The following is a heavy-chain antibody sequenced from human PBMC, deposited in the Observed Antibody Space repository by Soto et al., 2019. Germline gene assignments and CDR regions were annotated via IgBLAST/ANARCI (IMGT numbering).Heavy chain of an antibody. CDR1: GYTFTSYG. V-gene: IGHV1-18*04. D-gene: IGHD3-22*01. CDR3: ERDTYDTTGYPFQY. CDR2: ISTFHGNT. J-gene: IGHJ4*02. Sequence: GAAVKVSCKASGYTFTSYGISWVRQAPGQGLEWMGWISTFHGNTNYAQKFQGSVTMTTDTSTSTAYMELRSLTSDDTAIYYCERDTYDTTGYPFQYWGQGTLVTVSS.